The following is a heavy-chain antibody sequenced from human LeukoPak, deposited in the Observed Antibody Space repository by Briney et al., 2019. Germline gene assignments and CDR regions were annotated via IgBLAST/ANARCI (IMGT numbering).Heavy chain of an antibody. CDR2: ISYDGSNK. D-gene: IGHD3-9*01. CDR1: GFTFSSYA. J-gene: IGHJ4*02. Sequence: PGGSLRLSCAASGFTFSSYAMHWVRQAPGKGLEWVAVISYDGSNKYYADSVKGRFTISRDNSKNTLYLQMNSLRAEDTAVYYCARGGLRYFDWFDYWGQGTLVTVSS. CDR3: ARGGLRYFDWFDY. V-gene: IGHV3-30-3*01.